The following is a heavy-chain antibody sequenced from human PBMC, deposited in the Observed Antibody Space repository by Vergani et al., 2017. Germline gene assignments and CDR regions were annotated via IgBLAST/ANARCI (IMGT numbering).Heavy chain of an antibody. CDR2: ISWNSGFI. D-gene: IGHD6-13*01. V-gene: IGHV3-9*01. CDR1: GFTFDNYA. CDR3: AKDVTGYTSSWQYDY. Sequence: EVQLVESGGGLVQPGRSLRLSCVASGFTFDNYAMHWARQAPGKGLEWVSSISWNSGFIDYADSVKGRFTISRDNAKNSLYLQMNSLRAEDTALYYCAKDVTGYTSSWQYDYWGQGTLVTVSS. J-gene: IGHJ4*02.